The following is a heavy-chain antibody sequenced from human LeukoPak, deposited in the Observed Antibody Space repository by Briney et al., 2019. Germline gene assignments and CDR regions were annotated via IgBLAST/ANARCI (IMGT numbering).Heavy chain of an antibody. CDR1: GFTFSSYA. CDR3: ARGARYDFDY. D-gene: IGHD1-1*01. V-gene: IGHV3-48*03. J-gene: IGHJ4*02. Sequence: GESLRLSCAASGFTFSSYAIHWVRQAPGKGLEWVSYISSSGSTKYYADSMKGRFTISRDNAKNSLYLQMNSLRAEDTAVYYCARGARYDFDYWGQGTLVTVSS. CDR2: ISSSGSTK.